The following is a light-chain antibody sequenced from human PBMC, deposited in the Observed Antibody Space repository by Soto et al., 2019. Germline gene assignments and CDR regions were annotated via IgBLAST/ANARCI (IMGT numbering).Light chain of an antibody. J-gene: IGLJ2*01. CDR1: KLGDKY. V-gene: IGLV3-1*01. CDR3: QAWDSGAV. Sequence: SYELIQPPSVSVSPGQTASITCSGDKLGDKYACWYQQKPGQSPVLVIYQDNKRPSGIPERFSGSNSGNTATLTISGTQAMDEADYYCQAWDSGAVFGGGTKVTVL. CDR2: QDN.